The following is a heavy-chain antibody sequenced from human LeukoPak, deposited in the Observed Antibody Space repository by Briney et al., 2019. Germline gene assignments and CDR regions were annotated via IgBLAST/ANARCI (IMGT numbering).Heavy chain of an antibody. CDR3: ARHLRVTTTDYYYGMDV. CDR2: IYYNGST. J-gene: IGHJ6*02. Sequence: SETLYLTCTVSGGSISSYYWSWVRQPPGKGLEWIGYIYYNGSTNYNPSLKSRVTISVDTSKNQFSLKLSSVTAADTAVYYCARHLRVTTTDYYYGMDVWGQGTTVTVSS. CDR1: GGSISSYY. D-gene: IGHD4-17*01. V-gene: IGHV4-59*08.